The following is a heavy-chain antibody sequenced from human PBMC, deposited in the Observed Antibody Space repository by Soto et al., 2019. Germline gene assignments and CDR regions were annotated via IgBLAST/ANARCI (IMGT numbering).Heavy chain of an antibody. CDR2: IMPIFRTP. V-gene: IGHV1-69*12. D-gene: IGHD1-26*01. CDR1: GGTFSNSA. J-gene: IGHJ6*02. Sequence: QVQLEQSGAEVKKPGSSVKVSCQSSGGTFSNSAISWVRQAPGQGLEWMGGIMPIFRTPDYAQKFQGRVTISADESTSTAYMELSGLRSDDTAVYYCARDKDRPQLGGSYYYILDVWVQGTTVTVSS. CDR3: ARDKDRPQLGGSYYYILDV.